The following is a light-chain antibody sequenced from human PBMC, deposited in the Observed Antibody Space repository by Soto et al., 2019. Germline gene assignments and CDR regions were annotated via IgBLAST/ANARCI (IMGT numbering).Light chain of an antibody. Sequence: QSALTHPASVSGSPGQSITISCTGTNSDVGSYNLVSWYQQHPGKAPKLMIYEGSKRPSGVSNRFSGSKSGNTASLTISGLQAEDEADYYCCSYAGSSTVVFGGVTKLTVL. CDR3: CSYAGSSTVV. CDR2: EGS. J-gene: IGLJ2*01. CDR1: NSDVGSYNL. V-gene: IGLV2-23*01.